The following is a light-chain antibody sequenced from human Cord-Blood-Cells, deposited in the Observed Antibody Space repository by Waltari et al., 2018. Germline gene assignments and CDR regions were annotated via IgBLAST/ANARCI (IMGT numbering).Light chain of an antibody. CDR1: SSGVGGYNY. Sequence: QSALTQPPSVSGSPGQSITISCPGTSSGVGGYNYVPWYQQHPGKAPQLTIYDLSNRPSGGSIRCAGSRAGNTASLTISGLQAEDEADYYCSSYPSSSTVVFGGGTKLTVL. CDR2: DLS. V-gene: IGLV2-14*01. CDR3: SSYPSSSTVV. J-gene: IGLJ2*01.